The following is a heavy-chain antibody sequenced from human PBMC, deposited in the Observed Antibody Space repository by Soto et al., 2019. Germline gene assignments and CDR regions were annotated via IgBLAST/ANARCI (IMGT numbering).Heavy chain of an antibody. V-gene: IGHV3-21*01. Sequence: GGSLRLSCAASGFTFSSYSMNWVRQAPGKGLEWVSSISSSSSYIYYADSVKGRFTISRDNAKNSLYLQMNSLRAEDTAVYYCARDLIVVVPATISYYYYYGMDVWGQGTTVTDSS. CDR2: ISSSSSYI. D-gene: IGHD2-2*01. CDR3: ARDLIVVVPATISYYYYYGMDV. CDR1: GFTFSSYS. J-gene: IGHJ6*02.